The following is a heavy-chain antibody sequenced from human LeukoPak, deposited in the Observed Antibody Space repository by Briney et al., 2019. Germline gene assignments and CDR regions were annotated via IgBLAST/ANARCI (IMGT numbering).Heavy chain of an antibody. CDR1: GRSISSSSYY. Sequence: SETLSLTCTVSGRSISSSSYYWGWIRQPQGKGLEWIGSIYYSGSTYYNPSLKSRVTISVDTSKNQFSLKPSSVTAADTAVYYCARGHSYGYYMDVWGKGTTVTVSS. V-gene: IGHV4-39*07. D-gene: IGHD5-18*01. CDR3: ARGHSYGYYMDV. J-gene: IGHJ6*03. CDR2: IYYSGST.